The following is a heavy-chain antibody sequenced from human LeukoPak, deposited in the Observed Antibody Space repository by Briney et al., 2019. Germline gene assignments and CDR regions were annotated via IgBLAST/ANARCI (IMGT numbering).Heavy chain of an antibody. CDR3: ARVYRARVRGVSYGSFDY. CDR2: IYYSGSH. Sequence: SETLSLTCTVSGGSISSYYWSWIRQPPGKGLEWIGYIYYSGSHNYNPSLKSRGTISVDRAKNQFSLKMSSGTAADTAVDYCARVYRARVRGVSYGSFDYWGQGTLVTVSS. CDR1: GGSISSYY. D-gene: IGHD3-10*01. J-gene: IGHJ4*02. V-gene: IGHV4-59*08.